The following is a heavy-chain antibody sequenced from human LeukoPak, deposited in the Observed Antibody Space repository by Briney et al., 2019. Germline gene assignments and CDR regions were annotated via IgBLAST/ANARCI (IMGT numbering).Heavy chain of an antibody. Sequence: GGSLRLSCAASGFTFSNYAMTWVRQAPGKGLEWVSYISSTRNTIYYADSVKGRFTISRDNAKNSLYLQMNSLRAEDTAVYYCARPPYDFWSGYSGYYYGMDVWGQGTTVTVSS. CDR2: ISSTRNTI. J-gene: IGHJ6*02. D-gene: IGHD3-3*01. CDR3: ARPPYDFWSGYSGYYYGMDV. CDR1: GFTFSNYA. V-gene: IGHV3-48*01.